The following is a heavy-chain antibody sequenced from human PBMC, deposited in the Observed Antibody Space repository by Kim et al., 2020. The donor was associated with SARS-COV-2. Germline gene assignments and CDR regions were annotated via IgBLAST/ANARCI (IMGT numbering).Heavy chain of an antibody. V-gene: IGHV4-34*01. J-gene: IGHJ4*02. CDR2: INHSGST. Sequence: SETLSLTCAVSGGSFSGYYWSWIRQPPGKGLEWIGEINHSGSTNYNPSLKSRVTISVDTYKNKFSLKLSAVTAADAAGYYCASSAGTFDYWGQGTLVTVSS. CDR1: GGSFSGYY. D-gene: IGHD3-10*01. CDR3: ASSAGTFDY.